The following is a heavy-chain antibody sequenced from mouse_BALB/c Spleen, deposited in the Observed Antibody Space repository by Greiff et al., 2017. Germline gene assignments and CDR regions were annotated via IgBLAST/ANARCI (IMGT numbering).Heavy chain of an antibody. CDR1: GFAFSSYD. D-gene: IGHD4-1*01. J-gene: IGHJ2*01. CDR3: AKLTGSLYFDY. V-gene: IGHV5-12-1*01. CDR2: ISSGGGST. Sequence: VQLKESGGGLVKPGGSLKLSCAASGFAFSSYDMSWVRQTPEKRLEWVAYISSGGGSTYYPDTVKGRFTISRDNAKNTLYLQMSSLKSEDTAMYYCAKLTGSLYFDYWGQGTTLTVSS.